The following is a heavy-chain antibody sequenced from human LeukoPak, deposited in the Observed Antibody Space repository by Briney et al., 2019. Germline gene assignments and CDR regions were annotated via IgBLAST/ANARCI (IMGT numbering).Heavy chain of an antibody. CDR2: INHSGST. J-gene: IGHJ6*04. Sequence: SETLSLTCAVYGGSFSGCYWSWIRQPPGKGLEWIGEINHSGSTNYNPSLKSRVTISVDTSKNQFSLKLSSVTAADTAVYYCARAAAAAAGNLTPWMYGMDVWGKGTTVTVSS. D-gene: IGHD6-13*01. V-gene: IGHV4-34*01. CDR3: ARAAAAAAGNLTPWMYGMDV. CDR1: GGSFSGCY.